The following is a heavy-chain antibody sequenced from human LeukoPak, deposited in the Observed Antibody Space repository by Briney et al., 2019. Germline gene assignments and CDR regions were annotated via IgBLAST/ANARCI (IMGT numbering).Heavy chain of an antibody. J-gene: IGHJ4*02. CDR1: GFTFSDYG. Sequence: PGGFLRLSCAASGFTFSDYGMHWVRQAPGKGLEWVAVISYDGSTKYYADSVKGRFTISRDNSKNTLYLQMNSLSAEDTAVYYCAKFSGWPTNYFDYWGQGTLVTVSS. CDR2: ISYDGSTK. V-gene: IGHV3-30*18. CDR3: AKFSGWPTNYFDY. D-gene: IGHD6-19*01.